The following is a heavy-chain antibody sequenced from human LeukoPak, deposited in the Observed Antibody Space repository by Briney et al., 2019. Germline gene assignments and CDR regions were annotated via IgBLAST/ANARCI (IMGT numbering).Heavy chain of an antibody. CDR3: ARGFVGEPGAFDI. D-gene: IGHD3-10*01. Sequence: GASVTVSCKASGGTFSSYAISWVRQAPGQGFEWMGGIIPIFGTANYAQKFQGRVTITADESTSTAYMELSSLRSEDTAVYYCARGFVGEPGAFDIWGQGTMVTVSS. CDR1: GGTFSSYA. V-gene: IGHV1-69*13. CDR2: IIPIFGTA. J-gene: IGHJ3*02.